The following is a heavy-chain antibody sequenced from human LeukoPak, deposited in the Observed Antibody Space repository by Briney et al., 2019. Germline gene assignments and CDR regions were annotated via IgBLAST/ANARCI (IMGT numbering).Heavy chain of an antibody. Sequence: PSETLSLTCTVSGGSISSSSYYWGWIRQPPGKGLEWIGSIYYSGSTYYNPSHKSRVTISVDTSKNQFSLKLSSVTAADTAVYYCARDPKSRSSSSEGDAFDIWGQGTMVTVSS. CDR3: ARDPKSRSSSSEGDAFDI. V-gene: IGHV4-39*07. J-gene: IGHJ3*02. CDR2: IYYSGST. D-gene: IGHD6-6*01. CDR1: GGSISSSSYY.